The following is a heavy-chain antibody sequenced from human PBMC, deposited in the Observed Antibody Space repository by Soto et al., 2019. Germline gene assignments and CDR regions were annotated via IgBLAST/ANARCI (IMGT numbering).Heavy chain of an antibody. D-gene: IGHD3-3*01. V-gene: IGHV3-49*03. CDR3: TRVHYDFWSGYYTGFLGYFDY. CDR1: GFTFGDYA. J-gene: IGHJ4*02. Sequence: AGGSLRLSCTASGFTFGDYAMSWFRQAPGKGLEWVGFIRSKAYGGTTEYAASVKGRFTISRDDSKSIAYLQMNSLKTEDTAVYYCTRVHYDFWSGYYTGFLGYFDYWGQGTLVTVSS. CDR2: IRSKAYGGTT.